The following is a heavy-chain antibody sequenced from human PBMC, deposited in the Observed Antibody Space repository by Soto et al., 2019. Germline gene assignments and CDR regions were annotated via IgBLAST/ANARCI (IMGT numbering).Heavy chain of an antibody. Sequence: QVQLVESGGAVVQPGESLRLSCAASGFTFSSYGMYWVRQAPGKGLEGVAAISYDGSNNYHADSVKGRFTISRDNSKNTLFLQLNSLRTEDTAVYYCAKDIVKYTYGACDYWGQGVLVTVSS. D-gene: IGHD5-18*01. J-gene: IGHJ4*02. CDR1: GFTFSSYG. CDR2: ISYDGSNN. V-gene: IGHV3-30*18. CDR3: AKDIVKYTYGACDY.